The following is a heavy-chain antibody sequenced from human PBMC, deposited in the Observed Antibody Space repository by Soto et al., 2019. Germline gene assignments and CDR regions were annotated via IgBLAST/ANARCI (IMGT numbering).Heavy chain of an antibody. D-gene: IGHD6-19*01. CDR1: GGTFSSYT. CDR2: IIPILGIA. V-gene: IGHV1-69*08. Sequence: QVQLVQSGAEVKKPGSSVKVSCKASGGTFSSYTISWVRQAPGQGLEWMGRIIPILGIANYAQKYQGRVTITADKSTSTAYMERSSLRSEDTAVYSCARDTAGQWLTPWGQGTLVTVSS. J-gene: IGHJ5*02. CDR3: ARDTAGQWLTP.